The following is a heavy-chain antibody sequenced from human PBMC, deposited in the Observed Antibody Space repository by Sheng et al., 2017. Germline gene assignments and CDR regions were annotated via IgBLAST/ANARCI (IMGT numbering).Heavy chain of an antibody. CDR1: GFTFSSYG. Sequence: QVQLVESGGGVVQPGRSLRLSCSASGFTFSSYGMHWVRQAPGKGLEWVAVISYDGDKEYYADSVKGRFTISRDSSKNTLYLQLNSLRAEDTAVYFCARDGSWGARIAALIYYYYYMDVWGQGTTVTVSS. D-gene: IGHD6-6*01. CDR3: ARDGSWGARIAALIYYYYYMDV. V-gene: IGHV3-30*04. CDR2: ISYDGDKE. J-gene: IGHJ6*03.